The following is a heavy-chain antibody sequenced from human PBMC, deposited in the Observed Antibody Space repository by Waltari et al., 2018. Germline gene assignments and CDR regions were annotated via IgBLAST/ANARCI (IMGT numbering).Heavy chain of an antibody. CDR3: AIPYGDYDYFDY. CDR1: GGTFGSYA. J-gene: IGHJ4*02. Sequence: QVQLVQSGSEVKKPGSSVKVSCKASGGTFGSYAVSWVRQAPGQGLEWVGGIKPVLGTTSYAQKFQDRVTLIADDSSSTVYMELSSLKSDDTAVYYCAIPYGDYDYFDYWGQGTLVTVSS. V-gene: IGHV1-69*13. CDR2: IKPVLGTT. D-gene: IGHD4-17*01.